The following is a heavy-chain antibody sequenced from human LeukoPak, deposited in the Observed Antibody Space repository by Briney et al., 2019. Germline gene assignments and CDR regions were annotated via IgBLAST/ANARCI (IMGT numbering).Heavy chain of an antibody. Sequence: PSETLSLTCTVSGGPISSGDYYWSWIRQPPGKGLEWIGYIYYSRTTYYNPSLKSRLTISVDTSKNQFSLKVTSVTAADTAVYYCARLYSSSWYFDYWGQGSLVTVSS. CDR1: GGPISSGDYY. J-gene: IGHJ4*02. CDR3: ARLYSSSWYFDY. D-gene: IGHD6-13*01. V-gene: IGHV4-30-4*01. CDR2: IYYSRTT.